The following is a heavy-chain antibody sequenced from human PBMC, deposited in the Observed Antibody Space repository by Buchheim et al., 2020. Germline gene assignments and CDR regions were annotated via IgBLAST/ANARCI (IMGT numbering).Heavy chain of an antibody. CDR1: GYTFTSYD. CDR3: ARGVATIFGVVSNWFDP. CDR2: MNPNRGTT. J-gene: IGHJ5*02. D-gene: IGHD3-3*01. V-gene: IGHV1-8*01. Sequence: QVQLVQSGAEVKKPGASVKVSCKASGYTFTSYDINWVRQATGQGLEWMGWMNPNRGTTGYAQKFQGRVTMTRTTSITTAYMELSSLRSEDTAVYYCARGVATIFGVVSNWFDPWGQGTL.